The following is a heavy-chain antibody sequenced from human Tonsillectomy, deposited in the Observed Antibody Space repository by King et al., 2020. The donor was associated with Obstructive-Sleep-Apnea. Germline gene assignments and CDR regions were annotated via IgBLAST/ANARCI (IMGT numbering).Heavy chain of an antibody. J-gene: IGHJ4*02. D-gene: IGHD3-3*01. CDR1: GFTFIIYA. CDR2: SSGSGGST. Sequence: VQLVESGGGLVQPGGSLRRACAASGFTFIIYAMSWVRQAPGKGLEWVSVSSGSGGSTYYSDAVKGRFTIPIDNANTTLYLQMNSLRAEDTAVYYCSKNRGVWSGPDYWGQGTLVTVSS. V-gene: IGHV3-23*04. CDR3: SKNRGVWSGPDY.